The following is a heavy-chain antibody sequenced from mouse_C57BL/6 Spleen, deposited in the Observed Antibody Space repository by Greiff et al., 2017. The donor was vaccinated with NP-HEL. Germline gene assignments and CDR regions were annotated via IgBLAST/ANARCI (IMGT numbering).Heavy chain of an antibody. CDR1: GYTFTSYG. CDR3: AREGAAQATLSFDY. D-gene: IGHD3-2*02. Sequence: QVQLQQSGAELARPGASVKLSCKASGYTFTSYGISWVKQRTGQGLEWIGEIYPRSGNTYYNEKFKGKATLTADKSSSTAYMELRSLTSEDSAVYFCAREGAAQATLSFDYWGQGTTLTVSS. CDR2: IYPRSGNT. V-gene: IGHV1-81*01. J-gene: IGHJ2*01.